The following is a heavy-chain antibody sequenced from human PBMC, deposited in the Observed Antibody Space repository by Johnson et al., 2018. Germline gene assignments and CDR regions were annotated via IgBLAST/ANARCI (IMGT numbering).Heavy chain of an antibody. D-gene: IGHD3-10*01. Sequence: EVQLVESGGGLVQPGGSLRLSCAASGFTFSTYWMTWVRQAPGKGLAWVANIKQEGNEKYYVDSVKGRFTISRDNAKNSVYLQMNSLRAEDTAVYYCARGLLWFGDPRYLYYMDVWGKGTSVTVSS. J-gene: IGHJ6*03. CDR2: IKQEGNEK. CDR1: GFTFSTYW. V-gene: IGHV3-7*04. CDR3: ARGLLWFGDPRYLYYMDV.